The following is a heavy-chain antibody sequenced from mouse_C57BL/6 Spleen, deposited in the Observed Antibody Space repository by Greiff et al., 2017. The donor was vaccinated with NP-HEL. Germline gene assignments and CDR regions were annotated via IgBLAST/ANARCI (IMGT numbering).Heavy chain of an antibody. CDR3: ARQLLRAWFAY. Sequence: EVMLVESGGGLVKPGGSLKLSCAASGFTFSDYGMHWVRQAPEKGLEWVAYISSGSSTIYYADTVKGRFTISRDNAKNTLFLQMTSLRSEDTAMYYCARQLLRAWFAYWGQGTLVTVSA. J-gene: IGHJ3*01. CDR2: ISSGSSTI. CDR1: GFTFSDYG. V-gene: IGHV5-17*01. D-gene: IGHD1-1*01.